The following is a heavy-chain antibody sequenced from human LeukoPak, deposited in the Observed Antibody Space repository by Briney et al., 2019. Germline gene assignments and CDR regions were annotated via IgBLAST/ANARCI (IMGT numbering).Heavy chain of an antibody. CDR1: GGSISSSIYY. CDR2: VFYNGAT. V-gene: IGHV4-39*07. CDR3: ARDRCSGGSCPNWFDP. D-gene: IGHD2-15*01. J-gene: IGHJ5*02. Sequence: PSETLSLTCIVSGGSISSSIYYWAWVRQPPGKGLEWIGTVFYNGATQYSPSLRSRVTISIDTSTNQFSLKLTSVTAADTAVYYCARDRCSGGSCPNWFDPWGQGTLVTVSS.